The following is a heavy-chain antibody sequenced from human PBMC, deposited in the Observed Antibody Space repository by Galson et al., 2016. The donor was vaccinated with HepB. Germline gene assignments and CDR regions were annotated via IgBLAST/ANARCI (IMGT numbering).Heavy chain of an antibody. V-gene: IGHV3-30*18. Sequence: SLRLSCAASGFSFRTFAMHWVRQAPGKGLEWVALVSSDGSYKYYADSVRGRFTPSRDNSKDTLYLQMNSLRPDDTAFYYCAKGVDSSGWYHFDYWGQGTLVTASS. J-gene: IGHJ4*02. CDR1: GFSFRTFA. CDR3: AKGVDSSGWYHFDY. D-gene: IGHD6-19*01. CDR2: VSSDGSYK.